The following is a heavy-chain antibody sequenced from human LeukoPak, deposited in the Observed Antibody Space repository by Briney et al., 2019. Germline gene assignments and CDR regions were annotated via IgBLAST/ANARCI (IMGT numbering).Heavy chain of an antibody. Sequence: GGSLRLSCAASGFTFSNYRMSWVRQAPGKGLEFMANIKEAGSEKYYVDSVKGRFTISRDNDKNSVHLQMNNLRAEDTAVYYCARGGGMRSWYDFDYWGQGILVTVSS. CDR3: ARGGGMRSWYDFDY. V-gene: IGHV3-7*04. J-gene: IGHJ4*02. CDR2: IKEAGSEK. D-gene: IGHD6-13*01. CDR1: GFTFSNYR.